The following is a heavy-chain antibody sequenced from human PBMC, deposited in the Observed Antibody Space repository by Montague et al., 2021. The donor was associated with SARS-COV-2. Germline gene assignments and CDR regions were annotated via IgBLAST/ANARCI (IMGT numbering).Heavy chain of an antibody. J-gene: IGHJ4*02. Sequence: SETLSLTCAVSGASLSRDYWNWIRQSPGKGLEWIGYVYYSGSTNYNPSLTSRVAISIDTSKNQFSLELRSVTAADSAVYYCVREREYCSRSTCGMFYFDYWGQGAPVTVSS. CDR3: VREREYCSRSTCGMFYFDY. CDR2: VYYSGST. V-gene: IGHV4-59*01. CDR1: GASLSRDY. D-gene: IGHD2-2*01.